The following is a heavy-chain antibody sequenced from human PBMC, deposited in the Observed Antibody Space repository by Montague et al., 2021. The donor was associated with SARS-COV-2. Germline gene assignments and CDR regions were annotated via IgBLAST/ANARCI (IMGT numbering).Heavy chain of an antibody. J-gene: IGHJ4*02. D-gene: IGHD3-22*01. CDR2: INHSGST. Sequence: SETLSLTCAVYGGSFSGYSWSWIRQPPRKGLERIGEINHSGSTNYNPSPKRRITISVDTSKTQFSLNLSSVTAADTAVYYCESFPSGYYDSSCYHIWGQGTLVTVSS. CDR3: ESFPSGYYDSSCYHI. CDR1: GGSFSGYS. V-gene: IGHV4-34*01.